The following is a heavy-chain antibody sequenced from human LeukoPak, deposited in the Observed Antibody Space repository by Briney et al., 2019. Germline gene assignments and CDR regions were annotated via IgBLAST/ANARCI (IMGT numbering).Heavy chain of an antibody. V-gene: IGHV3-23*01. CDR1: GFTFSSYA. CDR2: ISTSGVST. CDR3: AKNTSGTYLDY. Sequence: PGGSLRLSCAASGFTFSSYAMTWVRQAPGKGLEWVSSISTSGVSTNYAVSVKGRLTISRDNSKTMVYLQMNSLRAEDTAVYYCAKNTSGTYLDYWGQGILVTVSS. D-gene: IGHD1-26*01. J-gene: IGHJ4*02.